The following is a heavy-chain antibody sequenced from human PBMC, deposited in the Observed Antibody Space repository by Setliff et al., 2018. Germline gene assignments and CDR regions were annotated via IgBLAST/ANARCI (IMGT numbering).Heavy chain of an antibody. V-gene: IGHV1-69*05. CDR3: VRDRHSFVVPPEEAWFDP. Sequence: GASVKVSCKASGGTFSSYGISWVRQAPGQGLEWMGGTIPIFGTTDYAQKFRGRVTMTTDTSTNTAYMELRSLTSDDTAIYYCVRDRHSFVVPPEEAWFDPWGQGTLVTVSS. J-gene: IGHJ5*02. CDR2: TIPIFGTT. CDR1: GGTFSSYG. D-gene: IGHD2-2*01.